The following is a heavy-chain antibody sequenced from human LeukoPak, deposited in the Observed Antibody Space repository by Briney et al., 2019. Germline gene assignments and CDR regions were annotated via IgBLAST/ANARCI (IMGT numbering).Heavy chain of an antibody. CDR2: IQPDGSEQ. V-gene: IGHV3-7*01. CDR3: ASQSYARFDP. CDR1: GFTFSSNW. Sequence: GGSLRLSCAASGFTFSSNWMSWARQAPGKGLEWVGNIQPDGSEQYPVDSVKGRFTISRDNARNSLFLQMNSLRVEDTAVCYCASQSYARFDPWGQGTLFTVSS. J-gene: IGHJ5*02. D-gene: IGHD3-16*01.